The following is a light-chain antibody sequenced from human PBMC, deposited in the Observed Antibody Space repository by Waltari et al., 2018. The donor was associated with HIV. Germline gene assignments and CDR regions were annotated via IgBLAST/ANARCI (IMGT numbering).Light chain of an antibody. CDR3: QSYDSGLRV. CDR1: LLAKKY. CDR2: KDN. V-gene: IGLV3-27*01. J-gene: IGLJ2*01. Sequence: SYELTQQPSSVSVSPGQTARITCSGDLLAKKYGRWFQQKPGQAPFLIIYKDNERPSGVPARFSGSNSGTTVTLTIRGAQVEDEADYYCQSYDSGLRVFGGGTKLTVL.